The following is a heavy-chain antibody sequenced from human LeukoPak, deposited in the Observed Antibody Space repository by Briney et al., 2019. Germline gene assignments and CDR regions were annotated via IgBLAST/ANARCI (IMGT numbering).Heavy chain of an antibody. CDR1: GGSFSGYY. D-gene: IGHD6-13*01. CDR3: ARGQGSSSWYVPNYFDY. CDR2: INHSGST. V-gene: IGHV4-34*01. J-gene: IGHJ4*02. Sequence: PSETLSLTCAVYGGSFSGYYWSWIRQPPGKGLEWIGEINHSGSTNYNPSLKSRVTISVDTSKNQFSLKLSSVTAADTAVYYCARGQGSSSWYVPNYFDYWGQGTLVIVSS.